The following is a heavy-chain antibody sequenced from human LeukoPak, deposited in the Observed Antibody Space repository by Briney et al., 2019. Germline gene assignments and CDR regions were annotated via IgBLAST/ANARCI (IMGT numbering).Heavy chain of an antibody. CDR2: IIPIFGTA. D-gene: IGHD6-13*01. Sequence: SVKVSCKASGYTFTGYYMHWVRQAPGQGLEWMGGIIPIFGTANYAQKFQGRVTITADESTSTAYMELSSLRSEDTAVYYCARDFRVRLGAATGNWFDPWGQGTLVTVSS. CDR3: ARDFRVRLGAATGNWFDP. J-gene: IGHJ5*02. CDR1: GYTFTGYY. V-gene: IGHV1-69*13.